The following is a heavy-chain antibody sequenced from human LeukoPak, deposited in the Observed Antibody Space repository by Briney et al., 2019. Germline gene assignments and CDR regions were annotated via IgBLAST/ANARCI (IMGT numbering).Heavy chain of an antibody. D-gene: IGHD3-3*01. CDR2: IRYDGSNK. Sequence: GGSMRLSCAASGFTFSSYGMHWVRQAPGKGLEWVGFIRYDGSNKNYADSVKGRFTISRHNSKNTLYLQMNLLRPEDTAVYYCAKGPSCYYTSWFAPWGQGTLVTVSS. CDR3: AKGPSCYYTSWFAP. V-gene: IGHV3-30*02. CDR1: GFTFSSYG. J-gene: IGHJ5*02.